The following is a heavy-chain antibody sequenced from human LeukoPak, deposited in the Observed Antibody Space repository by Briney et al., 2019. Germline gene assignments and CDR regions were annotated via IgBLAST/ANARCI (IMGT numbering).Heavy chain of an antibody. CDR3: AKADSSGYYYAPWYFDY. J-gene: IGHJ4*02. Sequence: GGSLRLSCAASGFTVSSNYMSWVRQAPGKGLEWVANIKQDGSEKHYVDSVKGRFTISRDNAKNSLYLQMDSLRAEDTAVYYCAKADSSGYYYAPWYFDYWGQGTLVTVSS. CDR1: GFTVSSNY. V-gene: IGHV3-7*03. D-gene: IGHD3-22*01. CDR2: IKQDGSEK.